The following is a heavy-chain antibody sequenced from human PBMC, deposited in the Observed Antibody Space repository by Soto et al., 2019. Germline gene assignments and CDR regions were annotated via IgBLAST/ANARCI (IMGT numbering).Heavy chain of an antibody. CDR3: VGNGYYSLDV. CDR1: GDSISGSRW. CDR2: VYHTGTT. D-gene: IGHD4-17*01. J-gene: IGHJ6*02. V-gene: IGHV4-4*02. Sequence: SETLSLTCAVSGDSISGSRWWSWVRQSPGKGLDWIGEVYHTGTTRYNPSLKSRVTISVDTSRNHFSLNLNSLTAADTAVYYCVGNGYYSLDVWGQGTTVTVSS.